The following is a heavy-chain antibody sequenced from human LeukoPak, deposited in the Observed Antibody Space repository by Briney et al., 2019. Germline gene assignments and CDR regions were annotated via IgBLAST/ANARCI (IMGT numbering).Heavy chain of an antibody. Sequence: SETLSLTCTVSGCSISSGGYYWSWIRQHPGKGLEWIGYIYYSGSTYYNPSLKSRVTISVDTSKNQFSLKLSSVTAADTAVYYCARVVVVPAAIDTPDAFDIWGQGTMVTVSS. D-gene: IGHD2-2*02. V-gene: IGHV4-31*03. CDR3: ARVVVVPAAIDTPDAFDI. J-gene: IGHJ3*02. CDR1: GCSISSGGYY. CDR2: IYYSGST.